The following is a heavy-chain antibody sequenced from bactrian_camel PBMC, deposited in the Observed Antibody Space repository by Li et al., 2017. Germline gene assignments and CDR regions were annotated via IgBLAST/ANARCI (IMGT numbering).Heavy chain of an antibody. CDR2: LGSNGAT. V-gene: IGHV3S53*01. D-gene: IGHD3*01. Sequence: HVQLVESGGGSVQAGGSLRLSCAGTGIHLSSAFCVGWFRQVPGKERQGVAGLGSNGATNYADPVKGRFAISREQDKDTVYLQMNSLKPEDTAMYSSKTIAFRSLSIKCNYWGQGTQVTVSS. J-gene: IGHJ4*01. CDR3: KTIAFRSLSIKCNY. CDR1: GIHLSSAFC.